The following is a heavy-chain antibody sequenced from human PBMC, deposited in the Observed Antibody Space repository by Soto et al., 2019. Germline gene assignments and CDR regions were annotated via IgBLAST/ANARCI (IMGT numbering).Heavy chain of an antibody. J-gene: IGHJ4*02. CDR2: IYHSGST. V-gene: IGHV4-30-2*01. CDR1: EGCICSGGSS. D-gene: IGHD2-21*01. CDR3: ARGNVVAIDY. Sequence: SEIRSHARAVGEGCICSGGSSCKWNRQPPGKGLEWIGYIYHSGSTYYNPSLKSRVTISVDRSKNQFSLKLSSVTAADTAVYYCARGNVVAIDYWGQGTLVTVSS.